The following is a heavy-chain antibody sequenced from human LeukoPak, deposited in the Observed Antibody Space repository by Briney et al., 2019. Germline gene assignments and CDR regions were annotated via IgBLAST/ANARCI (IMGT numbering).Heavy chain of an antibody. CDR2: IHPNNGGK. J-gene: IGHJ4*02. CDR3: ARLEGYCSSTSCYAESRVDY. V-gene: IGHV1-2*02. D-gene: IGHD2-2*01. CDR1: GYTFTSYG. Sequence: ASVKVSCKASGYTFTSYGISWVRQAPGQGLEWMGWIHPNNGGKNFAQNFQGRVTMTRDTSISTAYMELSRLRSDDTAVYYCARLEGYCSSTSCYAESRVDYWGQGTLVTVSS.